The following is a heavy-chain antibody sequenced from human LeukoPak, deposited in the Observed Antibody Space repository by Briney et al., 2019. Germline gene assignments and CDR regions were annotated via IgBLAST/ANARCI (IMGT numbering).Heavy chain of an antibody. CDR3: ARSAGIYYGSGSYYELGY. Sequence: GASVKVSCKASGYTFTSYAMHWVRQAPGQRLEWMGWINAGNGNTKYSQEFQGRVTITRDTSASTAYMELSSLRSEDMAVYYCARSAGIYYGSGSYYELGYWGQGTLVTVSS. CDR1: GYTFTSYA. J-gene: IGHJ4*02. D-gene: IGHD3-10*01. CDR2: INAGNGNT. V-gene: IGHV1-3*03.